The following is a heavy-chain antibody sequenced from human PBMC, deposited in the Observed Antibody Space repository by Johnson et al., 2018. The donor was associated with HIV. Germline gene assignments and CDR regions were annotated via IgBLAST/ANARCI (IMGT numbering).Heavy chain of an antibody. CDR3: ARDPSYDMAHTDGFDV. V-gene: IGHV3-30-3*01. D-gene: IGHD3-22*01. Sequence: QVQLAESGGGLVQPGGSLRLSCAASGFTFSSYAMHWVRQAPGKGLEWVAVIWYDGSNKYYADSVKGRFTISRDNSKNTLYLQMNSLRAEDTAVYYCARDPSYDMAHTDGFDVWGQGTMVTVSS. CDR2: IWYDGSNK. J-gene: IGHJ3*01. CDR1: GFTFSSYA.